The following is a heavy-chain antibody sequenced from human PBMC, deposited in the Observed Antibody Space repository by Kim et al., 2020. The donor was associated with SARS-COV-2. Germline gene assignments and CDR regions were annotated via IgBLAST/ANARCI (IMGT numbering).Heavy chain of an antibody. J-gene: IGHJ6*02. D-gene: IGHD3-3*01. Sequence: GGSLRLSCAASGFTFSSYGMHWVRQAPGKGLEWVAVISYDGSNKYYADSVKGRFTISRDNSKNTLYLQMNSLRAEDTAVYYCAKDRGDADDFWSGYTLRFYYYYGMDVWGQGTTVTVSS. CDR3: AKDRGDADDFWSGYTLRFYYYYGMDV. CDR1: GFTFSSYG. V-gene: IGHV3-30*18. CDR2: ISYDGSNK.